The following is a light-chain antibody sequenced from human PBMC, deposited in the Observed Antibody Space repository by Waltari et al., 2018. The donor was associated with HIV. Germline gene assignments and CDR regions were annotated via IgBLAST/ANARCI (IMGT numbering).Light chain of an antibody. Sequence: QSLLSPHPPLSGTPAQTVTTPFTATSPNLRAAHPIHWYHQLPGTAPKLLIYGNTIRPSGVPDRFSGSKSGTSASLAITGLQADDEADYYCQSYDSSLSAWVFGGGTKLTVL. CDR1: SPNLRAAHP. CDR3: QSYDSSLSAWV. CDR2: GNT. V-gene: IGLV1-40*01. J-gene: IGLJ3*02.